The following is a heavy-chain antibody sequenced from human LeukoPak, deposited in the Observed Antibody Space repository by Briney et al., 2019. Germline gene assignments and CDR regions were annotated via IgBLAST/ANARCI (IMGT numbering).Heavy chain of an antibody. Sequence: GGSLRLSCAASGFTFSSYAMHWVRQAPGKGLEWVAVISYDGSNKYYADSVKGRFTISRDNAKNSLYLQMNSLRAEDTAVYYCARDRWTVAGRGAPDYWGQGTLVTVSS. CDR2: ISYDGSNK. D-gene: IGHD6-19*01. V-gene: IGHV3-30-3*01. J-gene: IGHJ4*02. CDR3: ARDRWTVAGRGAPDY. CDR1: GFTFSSYA.